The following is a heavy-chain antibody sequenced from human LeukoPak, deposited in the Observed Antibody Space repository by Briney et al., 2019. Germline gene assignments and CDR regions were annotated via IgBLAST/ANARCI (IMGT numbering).Heavy chain of an antibody. D-gene: IGHD3-16*01. CDR2: INGDGSDT. CDR3: VRGAYYFYGMDV. J-gene: IGHJ6*02. CDR1: GFTFTMFS. V-gene: IGHV3-74*01. Sequence: GGSLRLSCAASGFTFTMFSMNWLRQAPGKGLVWVAQINGDGSDTSYADSMKGRFTISRDNAKNTLYLHINSLRAEDTAVFYCVRGAYYFYGMDVWGQGATVTASS.